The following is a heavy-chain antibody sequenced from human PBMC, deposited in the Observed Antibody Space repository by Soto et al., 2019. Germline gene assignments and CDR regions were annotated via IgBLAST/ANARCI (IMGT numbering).Heavy chain of an antibody. J-gene: IGHJ5*02. CDR3: ARDHWFDP. CDR2: INPNSGVT. CDR1: GYTFIGYY. V-gene: IGHV1-2*02. Sequence: ASVKVSCKASGYTFIGYYIHWVRQAPGQGLEWMGSINPNSGVTNYAQRFQGRVTMTRDTSITTVYMELRSLRSDDTAVYFCARDHWFDPWGQGTLVTVSS.